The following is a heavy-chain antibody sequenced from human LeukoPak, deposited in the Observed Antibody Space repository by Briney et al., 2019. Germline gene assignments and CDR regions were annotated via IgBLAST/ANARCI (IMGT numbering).Heavy chain of an antibody. V-gene: IGHV3-7*01. CDR1: GFTFSSYW. Sequence: GGSLRLSCGASGFTFSSYWMSWVRQAPGKGLEWVANIKQDGSEKYYVDSVKGRFTISRDNAKNSLYLQMNSLRAEDTAVYYCARDSPYYYDMDVWGQGTTVTVSS. CDR3: ARDSPYYYDMDV. CDR2: IKQDGSEK. J-gene: IGHJ6*02.